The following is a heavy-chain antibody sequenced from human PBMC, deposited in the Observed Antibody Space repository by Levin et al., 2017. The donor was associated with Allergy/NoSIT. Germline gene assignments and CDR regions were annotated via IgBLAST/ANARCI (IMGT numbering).Heavy chain of an antibody. CDR1: GGSISSYY. CDR2: IYYSGST. V-gene: IGHV4-59*01. CDR3: ARGDRYSYGLNAFDI. J-gene: IGHJ3*02. Sequence: SQTLSLTCTVSGGSISSYYWSWIRQPPGKGLEWIGYIYYSGSTNYNPSLKSRVTISVDTSKNQFSLKLSSVTAADTAVYYCARGDRYSYGLNAFDIWGQGTMVTVSS. D-gene: IGHD5-18*01.